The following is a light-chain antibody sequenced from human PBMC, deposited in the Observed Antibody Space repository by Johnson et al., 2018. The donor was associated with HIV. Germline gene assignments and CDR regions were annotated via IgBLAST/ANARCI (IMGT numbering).Light chain of an antibody. J-gene: IGLJ1*01. CDR3: GTWDSSLSAFYV. CDR1: SSNIGNNY. V-gene: IGLV1-51*01. Sequence: QSVLTQPPSVSAAPGQKVTISCSGRSSNIGNNYVSWYQQVPGTAPKLLIFDNNKRPSGIPDRFSGSKSGTSATLGITGLQTGDEADYYCGTWDSSLSAFYVFGTGTKVTVL. CDR2: DNN.